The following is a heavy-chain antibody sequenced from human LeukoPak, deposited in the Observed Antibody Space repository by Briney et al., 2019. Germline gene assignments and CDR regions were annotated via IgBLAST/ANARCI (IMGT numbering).Heavy chain of an antibody. J-gene: IGHJ4*02. CDR2: IYYSGNT. CDR1: GGSVSISSYF. D-gene: IGHD1-26*01. Sequence: SETLSLTCNVSGGSVSISSYFWRWIRQPPGKGLEWIGSIYYSGNTYYNPSLKSRVTISIDTSKNQFSLRLTSVTAADTAVYYCARHQYSGSYYHYWGQGTLVTVSS. V-gene: IGHV4-39*01. CDR3: ARHQYSGSYYHY.